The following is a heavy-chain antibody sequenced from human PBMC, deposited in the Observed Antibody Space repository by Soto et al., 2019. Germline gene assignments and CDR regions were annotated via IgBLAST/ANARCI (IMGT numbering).Heavy chain of an antibody. J-gene: IGHJ3*01. CDR3: ARRDSGRPLDV. CDR1: GGSISSSTYY. D-gene: IGHD1-26*01. V-gene: IGHV4-39*01. Sequence: SETLSLTCTVSGGSISSSTYYWGWVRQPPGKGLEWIGNIYYSGSTYYNPSLKSQVTISLDTSKSQFSLNLSSVTAADTAVYYCARRDSGRPLDVWGQGTMVTVSS. CDR2: IYYSGST.